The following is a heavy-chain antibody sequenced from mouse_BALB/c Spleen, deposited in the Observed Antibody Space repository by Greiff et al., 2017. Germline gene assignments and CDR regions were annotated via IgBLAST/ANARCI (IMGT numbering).Heavy chain of an antibody. CDR1: GFSLTSYG. D-gene: IGHD2-10*02. Sequence: VMLVESGPGLVAPSQSLSITCTVSGFSLTSYGVHWVRQPPGKGLEWLGVIWAGGSTNYNSALMSRLSISKDNSKSQVFLKMNSLQTDDTAMYYCARGPPLVMDYWGQGTSVTVSS. J-gene: IGHJ4*01. CDR2: IWAGGST. V-gene: IGHV2-9*02. CDR3: ARGPPLVMDY.